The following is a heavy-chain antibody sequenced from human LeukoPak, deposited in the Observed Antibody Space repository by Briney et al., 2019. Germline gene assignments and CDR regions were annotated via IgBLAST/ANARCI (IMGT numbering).Heavy chain of an antibody. J-gene: IGHJ5*02. D-gene: IGHD2-2*01. Sequence: GVSLSLSCAASGFTFSSYSMNWVRPAPGQGLEWVSYISSSSTTIYYADSVKGRFTISRDNAKNSLYLQMNSLRAEDTAVYYCARSIGYCSSTSCYNWFDPWGQGTLVAVSS. CDR1: GFTFSSYS. CDR3: ARSIGYCSSTSCYNWFDP. V-gene: IGHV3-48*01. CDR2: ISSSSTTI.